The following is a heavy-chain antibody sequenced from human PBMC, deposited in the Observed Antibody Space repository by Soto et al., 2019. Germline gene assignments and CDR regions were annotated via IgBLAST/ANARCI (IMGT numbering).Heavy chain of an antibody. CDR3: ARGSSKVVDLDY. D-gene: IGHD2-15*01. V-gene: IGHV3-33*01. CDR2: IWYDGSNK. Sequence: QVQLVESGGGVVQPGRSLRLSCAASGFTFSSYGMHWVRQAPGKGLEWVAVIWYDGSNKYYADSVKGRFTISRDNSKHTLYLQMNRLRAEDTAVYYCARGSSKVVDLDYWGEGNLVIVSA. J-gene: IGHJ4*02. CDR1: GFTFSSYG.